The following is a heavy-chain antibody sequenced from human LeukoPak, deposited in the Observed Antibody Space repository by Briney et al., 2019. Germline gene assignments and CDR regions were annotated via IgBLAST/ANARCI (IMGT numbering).Heavy chain of an antibody. V-gene: IGHV4-61*01. J-gene: IGHJ3*02. CDR1: GGSISSGSYY. CDR2: IYYSGST. CDR3: ARAPLLWFGEFPADAFDI. Sequence: SQTLSLTCTVSGGSISSGSYYWSWIRQPPGKGLEWIGYIYYSGSTNYNPSLKSRVTISVDTSKNQFSLKLSSVTAADTAVYYCARAPLLWFGEFPADAFDIWGQGTMVTVSS. D-gene: IGHD3-10*01.